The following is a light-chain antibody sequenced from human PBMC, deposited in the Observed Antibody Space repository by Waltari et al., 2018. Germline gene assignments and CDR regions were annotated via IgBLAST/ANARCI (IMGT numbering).Light chain of an antibody. V-gene: IGLV1-36*01. J-gene: IGLJ2*01. CDR1: SSHIGKTA. CDR2: YDD. Sequence: QSVLTQPPSVSEAPRQRVTISCSGSSSHIGKTAVNWYHQVPGKAPKLLIYYDDLRPSGVSARFSNSKSGTSASLAISWLQSEDGGDYYCAAWDDSLNGLVFGGGTKLTVL. CDR3: AAWDDSLNGLV.